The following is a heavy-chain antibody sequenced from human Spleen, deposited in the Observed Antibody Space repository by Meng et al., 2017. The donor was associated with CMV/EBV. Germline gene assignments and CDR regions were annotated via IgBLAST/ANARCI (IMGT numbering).Heavy chain of an antibody. CDR1: GGSFSGYY. D-gene: IGHD1-7*01. CDR3: ARELSWFDP. CDR2: IYTSGST. Sequence: QGQLQQWGAGLLKPSETLSLTCAVYGGSFSGYYWSWIRQPPGKGLEWIGRIYTSGSTNYNPSLKSRVTMSVDTSKNQFSLKLSSVTAADTAVYYCARELSWFDPWGQGTLVTVSS. J-gene: IGHJ5*02. V-gene: IGHV4-59*10.